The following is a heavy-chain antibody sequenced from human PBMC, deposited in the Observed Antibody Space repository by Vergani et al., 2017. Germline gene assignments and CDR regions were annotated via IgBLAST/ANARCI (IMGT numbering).Heavy chain of an antibody. D-gene: IGHD2-21*01. Sequence: EVQLVESGGGLVKSGGSLRLSCVASGFTFTDAWMSWVRQAPGKGLEWIGHIRNKANSYTTEYAPSVKGRFIISRDDSRNTLYLDGISLETEDTAVYYCTTDLSTPSPPDGRDYFDHWGQGTLVTVSS. CDR1: GFTFTDAW. V-gene: IGHV3-15*05. CDR3: TTDLSTPSPPDGRDYFDH. J-gene: IGHJ4*02. CDR2: IRNKANSYTT.